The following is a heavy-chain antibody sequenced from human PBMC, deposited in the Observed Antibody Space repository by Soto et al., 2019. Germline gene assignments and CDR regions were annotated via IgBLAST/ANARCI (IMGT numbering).Heavy chain of an antibody. CDR3: ARVVLTITRGAFDA. CDR2: ISHSGTS. D-gene: IGHD3-9*01. Sequence: QVQLQESGPGLVKPSGTLSLTCAVSGGSISSSHWWTWVRQSPGKGLEYIGEISHSGTSNSNPSLKSRVTLSVDKSKNHFSLTFTSVTAADTAVYYCARVVLTITRGAFDAWGQGTLVIVSS. J-gene: IGHJ3*01. V-gene: IGHV4-4*02. CDR1: GGSISSSHW.